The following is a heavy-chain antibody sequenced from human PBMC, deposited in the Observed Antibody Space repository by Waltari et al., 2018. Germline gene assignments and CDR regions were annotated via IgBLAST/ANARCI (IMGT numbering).Heavy chain of an antibody. J-gene: IGHJ2*01. CDR2: VDPEDGET. CDR3: ATDTVNTAMGGYWYFDL. D-gene: IGHD5-18*01. V-gene: IGHV1-69-2*01. CDR1: GYTFTDYY. Sequence: EVQLVQSGAEVKKPGATVKISCKASGYTFTDYYMHWVQQAPGKGLEWMGRVDPEDGETIYAEKFQGRVTITADTSTDTAYMELSSLRSEDTAVYYCATDTVNTAMGGYWYFDLWGRGTLVTVSS.